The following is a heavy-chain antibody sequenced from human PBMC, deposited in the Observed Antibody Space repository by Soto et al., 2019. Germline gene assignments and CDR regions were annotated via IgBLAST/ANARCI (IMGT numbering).Heavy chain of an antibody. D-gene: IGHD6-19*01. J-gene: IGHJ6*02. CDR2: IYWDDDK. CDR3: ASGIVVPGTDYYAMYV. CDR1: GVSLSTSAVR. V-gene: IGHV2-5*02. Sequence: QTTLKETGTTLVKPTQTLTLTCTVSGVSLSTSAVRVGWIRQPPGKALEWLAVIYWDDDKRYSPSLKSRLTSTKDNSKKQVVLSMIAVDPADTATYYCASGIVVPGTDYYAMYVWGQGTAVAVSS.